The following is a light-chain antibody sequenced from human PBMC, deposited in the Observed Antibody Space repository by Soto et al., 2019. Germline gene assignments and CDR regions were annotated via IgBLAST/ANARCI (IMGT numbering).Light chain of an antibody. CDR1: QSVSSN. V-gene: IGKV3-15*01. J-gene: IGKJ1*01. CDR3: QQYNNWPPWT. CDR2: GAS. Sequence: IVMTQSRATLSVSPGERATLSCRASQSVSSNLAWYQQKPGQAPRLLIYGASTRATGIPARFSGSGSGTEFTLTISSLQSEDFAVYYCQQYNNWPPWTFGQGTKVDIK.